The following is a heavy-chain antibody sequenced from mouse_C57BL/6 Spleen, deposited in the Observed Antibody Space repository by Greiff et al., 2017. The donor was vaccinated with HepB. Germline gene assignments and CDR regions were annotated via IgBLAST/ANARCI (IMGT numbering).Heavy chain of an antibody. Sequence: EVQLQQSGPVLVKPGASVKMSCKASGYTFTDYYMNWVKQSHGKSLEWIGVINPYNGGTSYNQKFKGKATLTVDKSSSTAYMELNSLTSEDSAVYYWVPYSNNWYFDVWGPGTTVTVSS. V-gene: IGHV1-19*01. CDR2: INPYNGGT. CDR1: GYTFTDYY. J-gene: IGHJ1*01. CDR3: VPYSNNWYFDV. D-gene: IGHD2-5*01.